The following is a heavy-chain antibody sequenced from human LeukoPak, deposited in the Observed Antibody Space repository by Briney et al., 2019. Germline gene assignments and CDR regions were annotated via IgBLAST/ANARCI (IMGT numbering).Heavy chain of an antibody. CDR3: ARDVPLMVYAINYYYMDV. J-gene: IGHJ6*03. CDR2: ISAYNGNT. CDR1: GYTFTSYG. V-gene: IGHV1-18*01. Sequence: ASVKVSCKASGYTFTSYGISWVRQAPGQGLEWMGWISAYNGNTNYAQKLQGRVTMTTDTSTSTAYMELRSLRSDDTAVYYCARDVPLMVYAINYYYMDVWGKGTTVTVSS. D-gene: IGHD2-8*01.